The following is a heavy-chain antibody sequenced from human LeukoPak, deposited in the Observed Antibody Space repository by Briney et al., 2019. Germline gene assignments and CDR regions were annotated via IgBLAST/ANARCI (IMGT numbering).Heavy chain of an antibody. CDR2: IIPIFGTA. CDR1: GGPFSSYA. V-gene: IGHV1-69*13. D-gene: IGHD3-16*01. Sequence: GASVKVSCKASGGPFSSYAISWVPRAPGQGLECMGGIIPIFGTANYAQKFRGRVTITADESTSTAYMDLSSLRSGDTGVYYCARESPQGGIDYWGQGTLVTVSS. CDR3: ARESPQGGIDY. J-gene: IGHJ4*02.